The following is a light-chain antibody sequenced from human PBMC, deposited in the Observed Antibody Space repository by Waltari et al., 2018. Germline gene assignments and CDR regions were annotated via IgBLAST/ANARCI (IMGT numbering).Light chain of an antibody. V-gene: IGLV1-47*01. CDR2: KND. Sequence: QSVLTQPPSASGTPGQRVTISCSGSNSNIGSNPVSWYQQFPGTAPKLVIYKNDQRPSGVTDRFSASKSGTAASLASSGLRYEDEADYYCAAWDDSSIGQVFGGGTKVTVL. CDR3: AAWDDSSIGQV. CDR1: NSNIGSNP. J-gene: IGLJ3*02.